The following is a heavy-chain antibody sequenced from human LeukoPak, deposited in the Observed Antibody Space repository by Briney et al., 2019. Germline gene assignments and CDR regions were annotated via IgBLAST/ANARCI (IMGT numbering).Heavy chain of an antibody. CDR1: GGTISNYY. CDR2: MYMSGAT. CDR3: ARDRAGCLNWFDP. D-gene: IGHD5/OR15-5a*01. Sequence: SETLSLTCTVSGGTISNYYWSWIRQPAGKGLEWIGRMYMSGATNFNPSLKSRVTMSVDKSKNQFFLKLTSVTAADTAVYYCARDRAGCLNWFDPWGQGTLVTVSS. J-gene: IGHJ5*02. V-gene: IGHV4-4*07.